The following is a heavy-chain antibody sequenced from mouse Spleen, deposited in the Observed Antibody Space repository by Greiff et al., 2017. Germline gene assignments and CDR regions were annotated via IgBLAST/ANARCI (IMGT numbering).Heavy chain of an antibody. D-gene: IGHD2-1*01. CDR3: AREGGYDGSHPWFAY. CDR2: IYPRSGNT. Sequence: QVQLKESGAELARPGASVKLSCKASGYTFTSYGISWVKQRTGQGLEWIGEIYPRSGNTYYNEKFKGKATLTADKSSSTAYMELRSLTSEDSAVYFCAREGGYDGSHPWFAYWGQGTLVTVSA. CDR1: GYTFTSYG. J-gene: IGHJ3*01. V-gene: IGHV1-81*01.